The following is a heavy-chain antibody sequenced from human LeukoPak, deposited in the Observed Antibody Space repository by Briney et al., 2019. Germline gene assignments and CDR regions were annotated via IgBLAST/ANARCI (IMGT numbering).Heavy chain of an antibody. J-gene: IGHJ5*02. Sequence: SLRLSCAASGFTFDDYAMHWVRQAPGKGLEWVSGISWNSGSIGYADSVKGRFTISRDNAKNSLYLQMNSLRAEDTALYYCAKAQTVVVPAGVTDGFDPWGQGTLVTVSS. D-gene: IGHD2-2*01. CDR1: GFTFDDYA. CDR3: AKAQTVVVPAGVTDGFDP. V-gene: IGHV3-9*01. CDR2: ISWNSGSI.